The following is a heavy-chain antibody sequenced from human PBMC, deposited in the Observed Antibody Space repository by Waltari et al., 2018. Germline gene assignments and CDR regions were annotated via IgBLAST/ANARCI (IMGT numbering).Heavy chain of an antibody. J-gene: IGHJ5*02. Sequence: QVQLQESGPGLVKPSETLSLTCTVSGGSISSHYWSWIRQPPGKGLEWIGYIYYSESTNYNPSLKSRVTISVDTSKNQFSLKLSSVTAADTAVYYCARDPWYYGSGSQGWFDPWGQGTLVTVSP. CDR1: GGSISSHY. D-gene: IGHD3-10*01. CDR2: IYYSEST. V-gene: IGHV4-59*11. CDR3: ARDPWYYGSGSQGWFDP.